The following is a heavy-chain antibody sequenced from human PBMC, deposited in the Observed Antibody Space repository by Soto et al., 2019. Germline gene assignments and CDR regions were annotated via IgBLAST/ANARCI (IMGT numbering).Heavy chain of an antibody. D-gene: IGHD6-13*01. CDR2: IWYDGSNK. CDR1: GFTFSSYG. V-gene: IGHV3-33*01. CDR3: ARGMYSSSPNLDYYYYYYMDV. Sequence: PGGSLRLSCAASGFTFSSYGMHWVRQAPGKGLEWVAVIWYDGSNKYYADSVKGRFTISRDNSKNTLYLQMNSLRAEDTAVYYCARGMYSSSPNLDYYYYYYMDVWGKGTTVTVSS. J-gene: IGHJ6*03.